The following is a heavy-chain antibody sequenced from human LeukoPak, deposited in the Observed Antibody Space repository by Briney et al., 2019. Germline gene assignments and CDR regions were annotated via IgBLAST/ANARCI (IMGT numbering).Heavy chain of an antibody. V-gene: IGHV4-59*01. Sequence: DPSETLSLTSTVSGGSTSSSYWSWIRQPPGKGLEWIGDIYYSGSTNYNPSLKSRVTISVDTSKNQFSLKLSSVTAAETAVYYCARRGAYWGGDCYYFDYGGRGTRATVTA. CDR3: ARRGAYWGGDCYYFDY. CDR2: IYYSGST. J-gene: IGHJ4*02. CDR1: GGSTSSSY. D-gene: IGHD2-21*02.